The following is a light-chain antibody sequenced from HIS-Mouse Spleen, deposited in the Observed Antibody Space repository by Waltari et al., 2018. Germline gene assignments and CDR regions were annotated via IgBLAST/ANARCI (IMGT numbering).Light chain of an antibody. Sequence: QSALTHPSSVSGSPAQSITISCPVPTRHLGSYTLFSWYQQHPGKAPKLMIYEGSKRPSGVSNRFAGSKSGKTASLTISGLQAEDEADYYCCSYAGSSTFVFGGGTKLTVL. CDR3: CSYAGSSTFV. V-gene: IGLV2-23*03. CDR1: TRHLGSYTL. CDR2: EGS. J-gene: IGLJ2*01.